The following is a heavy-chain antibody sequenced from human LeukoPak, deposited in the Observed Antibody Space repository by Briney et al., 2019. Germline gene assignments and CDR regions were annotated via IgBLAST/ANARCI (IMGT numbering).Heavy chain of an antibody. J-gene: IGHJ4*02. Sequence: PGGSLRSSFQASGFTFSSYAMSWFRKAPGKGLDWASAISGSGGSTYYADSVKGRFTISRDNSKNTLYLQMNSLRAEDTAVYYCAKGLYSSSWYYFDYWGQGTLVTVSS. CDR1: GFTFSSYA. V-gene: IGHV3-23*01. D-gene: IGHD6-13*01. CDR3: AKGLYSSSWYYFDY. CDR2: ISGSGGST.